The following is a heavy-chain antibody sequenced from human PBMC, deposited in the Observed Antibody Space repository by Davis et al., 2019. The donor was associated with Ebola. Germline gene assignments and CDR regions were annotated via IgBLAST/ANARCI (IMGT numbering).Heavy chain of an antibody. CDR3: VRDGGYGEKLGYYYYDMDV. D-gene: IGHD4-17*01. V-gene: IGHV4-30-4*07. CDR2: IFYSGST. CDR1: GGSISSGGYS. Sequence: MPSETLSLTCAVSGGSISSGGYSWSWIRQPPGKGLEWIGYIFYSGSTHYNPSLKSRVSISVDTSKNQFSLRLSSVTAADTAVYYCVRDGGYGEKLGYYYYDMDVWGQGTTVTVSS. J-gene: IGHJ6*02.